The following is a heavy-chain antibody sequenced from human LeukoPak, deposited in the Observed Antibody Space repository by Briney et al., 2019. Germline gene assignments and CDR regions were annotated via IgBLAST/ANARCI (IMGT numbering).Heavy chain of an antibody. Sequence: GGSLRLSCAASGFTFSSYDMHWVRQATGKGLEWVSAIGTAGDTYYPGSVKGRFTISRENAKNSLYLQMNSLRAGDTAVYYCARQLWGVDAFDIWGQGTMVTVSS. CDR1: GFTFSSYD. V-gene: IGHV3-13*01. J-gene: IGHJ3*02. D-gene: IGHD3-10*01. CDR2: IGTAGDT. CDR3: ARQLWGVDAFDI.